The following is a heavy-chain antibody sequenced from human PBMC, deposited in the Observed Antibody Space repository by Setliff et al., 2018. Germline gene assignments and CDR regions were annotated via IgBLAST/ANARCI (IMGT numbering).Heavy chain of an antibody. D-gene: IGHD3-22*01. J-gene: IGHJ3*02. CDR1: GYIFTNYW. V-gene: IGHV5-51*01. CDR3: ARPSRATMIVAIPYAFDI. Sequence: GESLKISCKASGYIFTNYWIGWVRQMPGKGLEWMGVIYPGDSDTRYSPSFQGQVTISADKSISTAYLQWSSLKASDTAMYYCARPSRATMIVAIPYAFDIWGQGTMVTVSS. CDR2: IYPGDSDT.